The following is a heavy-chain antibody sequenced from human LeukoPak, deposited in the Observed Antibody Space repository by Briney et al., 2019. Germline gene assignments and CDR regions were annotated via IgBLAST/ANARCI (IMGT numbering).Heavy chain of an antibody. Sequence: SETLSLTCTVSGYSISSGYYWGWIRQPPGKGLEWIGSIYHSGSTYYNPSLKSRVTISVDTSKNQFSLKLSSVTAADTAVYYCARATDSIVHWFDPWGQGTLVTVSS. CDR2: IYHSGST. V-gene: IGHV4-38-2*02. CDR3: ARATDSIVHWFDP. D-gene: IGHD2-15*01. CDR1: GYSISSGYY. J-gene: IGHJ5*02.